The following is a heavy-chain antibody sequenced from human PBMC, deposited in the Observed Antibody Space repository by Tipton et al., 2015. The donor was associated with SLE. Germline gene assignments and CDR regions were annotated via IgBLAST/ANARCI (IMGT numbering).Heavy chain of an antibody. D-gene: IGHD6-19*01. J-gene: IGHJ1*01. V-gene: IGHV4-34*01. CDR1: GGSFSGYY. Sequence: LRLSCAVYGGSFSGYYWSWIRQSPGKGLQWIGEISHSGSTNSNPSLKSRVSISVDTSKNQFSLTLTSVTAADTAVYYCARGVGVAVAGVSYFQHWGLGTLVTVSS. CDR2: ISHSGST. CDR3: ARGVGVAVAGVSYFQH.